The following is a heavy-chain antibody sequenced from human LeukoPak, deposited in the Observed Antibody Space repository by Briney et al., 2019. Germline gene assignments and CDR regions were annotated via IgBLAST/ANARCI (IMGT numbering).Heavy chain of an antibody. CDR2: IRSKANSYAT. CDR1: GFTFSGSA. J-gene: IGHJ4*02. V-gene: IGHV3-73*01. Sequence: GGSLRLSCAASGFTFSGSAMHWVRQASGKGLEWVGRIRSKANSYATAYAASVKGRFTISRDDSKNTAYLQMNSLKTEDTAVYYCTRLQSEGVLRYFGWLSGHLPFDYWGQGTLVTVSS. D-gene: IGHD3-9*01. CDR3: TRLQSEGVLRYFGWLSGHLPFDY.